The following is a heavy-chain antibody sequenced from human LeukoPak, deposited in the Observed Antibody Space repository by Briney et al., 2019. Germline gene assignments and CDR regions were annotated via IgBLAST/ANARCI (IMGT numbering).Heavy chain of an antibody. D-gene: IGHD2-15*01. Sequence: SEALSLTCAVYGGSFSGYYWSWIRQPPGKGLEWIGEINHSGSTNYNPSLKSRVTISVDASKNLFALKLSSVTAADTAVYYCARDRYCSGGSCYLGWFDPWGQGTLVTVSS. J-gene: IGHJ5*02. V-gene: IGHV4-34*01. CDR3: ARDRYCSGGSCYLGWFDP. CDR2: INHSGST. CDR1: GGSFSGYY.